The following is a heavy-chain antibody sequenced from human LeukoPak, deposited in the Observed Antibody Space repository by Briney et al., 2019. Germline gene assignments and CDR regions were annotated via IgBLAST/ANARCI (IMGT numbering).Heavy chain of an antibody. D-gene: IGHD6-13*01. CDR2: IYYSGST. J-gene: IGHJ4*02. V-gene: IGHV4-39*07. CDR1: GGSISSSSYY. Sequence: PSETLSLTCTVSGGSISSSSYYWGWIRQPPGKGLEWIGSIYYSGSTYYNPSLKSRVTISVDTSKNQFSLKLSSVTAADTAVYYCAREGEQQLVSDYWGQGTLVTVSS. CDR3: AREGEQQLVSDY.